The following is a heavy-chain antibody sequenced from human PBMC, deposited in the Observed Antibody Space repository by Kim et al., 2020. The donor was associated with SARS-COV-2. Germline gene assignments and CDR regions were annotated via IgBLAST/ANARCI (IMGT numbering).Heavy chain of an antibody. Sequence: ASVKVSCKASGYTFTGYYMHWVRQAPGQGLEWMGRINPNSGGTNYAQKFQGRVTMTRDTSISTAYMELSRLRSDDTAVYYCARGTYYDYIWGSYIVYWGQGTLVTVSS. J-gene: IGHJ4*02. CDR1: GYTFTGYY. V-gene: IGHV1-2*06. CDR3: ARGTYYDYIWGSYIVY. D-gene: IGHD3-16*01. CDR2: INPNSGGT.